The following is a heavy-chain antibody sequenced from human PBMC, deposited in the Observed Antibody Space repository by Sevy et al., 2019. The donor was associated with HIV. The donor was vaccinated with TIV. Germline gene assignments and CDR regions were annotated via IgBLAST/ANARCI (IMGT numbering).Heavy chain of an antibody. J-gene: IGHJ6*03. CDR2: ISWNSGSI. CDR1: GFTFDDYA. V-gene: IGHV3-9*01. Sequence: SLKISCAASGFTFDDYAMHWVRQAPGKGLEWVSGISWNSGSIGYADSVKGRFTISRDNAKNSLYLQMNSLRAEDTALYYCAKDTATYMDVWGKGTTVTVSS. D-gene: IGHD1-26*01. CDR3: AKDTATYMDV.